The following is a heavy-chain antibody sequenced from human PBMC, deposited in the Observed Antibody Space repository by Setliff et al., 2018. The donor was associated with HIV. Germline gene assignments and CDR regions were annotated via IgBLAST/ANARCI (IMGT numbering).Heavy chain of an antibody. J-gene: IGHJ1*01. CDR1: NGSISNYY. V-gene: IGHV4-59*08. CDR3: ARHDYYASGGSLLGEYFQH. D-gene: IGHD3-22*01. CDR2: IYYSGSP. Sequence: SETLSLTCTVSNGSISNYYWSWIRQPPGKGLQWIGYIYYSGSPNYNPSLKSRVTISVDRSKNQVSLKMSSVTAADTAVYYCARHDYYASGGSLLGEYFQHWGQGTVVTVSS.